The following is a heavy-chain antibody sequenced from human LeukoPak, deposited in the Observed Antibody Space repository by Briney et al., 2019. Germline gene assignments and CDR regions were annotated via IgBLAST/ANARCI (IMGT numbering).Heavy chain of an antibody. CDR3: AIAYRGTYGMGV. Sequence: ASVKVSCKASGYTFTSYDINWVRQATGQGLEWMGWMNPNSGNTGYAQKFQGRVTMTRNTSISTAYMELSSLRSEDTAVYYCAIAYRGTYGMGVWGQGTTVTVSS. CDR2: MNPNSGNT. J-gene: IGHJ6*02. CDR1: GYTFTSYD. D-gene: IGHD4-11*01. V-gene: IGHV1-8*01.